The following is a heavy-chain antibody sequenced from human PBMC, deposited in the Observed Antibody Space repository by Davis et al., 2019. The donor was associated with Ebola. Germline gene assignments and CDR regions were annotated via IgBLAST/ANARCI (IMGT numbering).Heavy chain of an antibody. Sequence: AASVKVSCKASGGTFSSYAISWVRQAPGQGLEWMGGIIPIFGTTNYAQKFQGRVTMSKDTVSHTAFLELLSLESDDTAVYYCTRGLWIDYFDFWGQGTLVTVSS. V-gene: IGHV1-69*05. J-gene: IGHJ4*02. CDR2: IIPIFGTT. D-gene: IGHD5-12*01. CDR3: TRGLWIDYFDF. CDR1: GGTFSSYA.